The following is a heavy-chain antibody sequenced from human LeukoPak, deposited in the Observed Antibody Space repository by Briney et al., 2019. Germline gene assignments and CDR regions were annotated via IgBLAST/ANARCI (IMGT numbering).Heavy chain of an antibody. Sequence: ASVKVSCKASGGTFSTYAISWVRQAPGQGLEWMGGIIPIFGTTNYAQKFQGRVTITADESTSTAYMELSSLRSEDTAVYYCARGYCYGGTCYSFDYWGQGTLVTVSS. CDR1: GGTFSTYA. D-gene: IGHD2-15*01. CDR3: ARGYCYGGTCYSFDY. J-gene: IGHJ4*02. CDR2: IIPIFGTT. V-gene: IGHV1-69*13.